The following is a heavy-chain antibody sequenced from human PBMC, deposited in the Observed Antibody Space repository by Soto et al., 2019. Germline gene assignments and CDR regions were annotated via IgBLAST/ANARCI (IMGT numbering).Heavy chain of an antibody. V-gene: IGHV1-69*13. D-gene: IGHD2-8*01. CDR3: ERDRATYCTNGVCRYWFDP. J-gene: IGHJ5*02. Sequence: ASVKVSCKASGGTFSSYAISWVRQAPGRGLEWMGGIIPIFGTANYTQKFQGRVTITADESTSTAYMELSSLRSEDTAVYYCERDRATYCTNGVCRYWFDPWGQGTPVTVTS. CDR1: GGTFSSYA. CDR2: IIPIFGTA.